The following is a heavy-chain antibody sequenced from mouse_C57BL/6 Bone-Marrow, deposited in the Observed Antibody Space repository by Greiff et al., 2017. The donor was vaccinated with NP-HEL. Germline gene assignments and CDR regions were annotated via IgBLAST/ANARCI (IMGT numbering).Heavy chain of an antibody. CDR3: AISNYEAY. J-gene: IGHJ2*01. CDR2: ISSGSSTI. Sequence: EVKLMESGGGLVKPGGSLKLSCAASGFTFSDYGMHWVRQAPEKGLEWVAYISSGSSTIYYADTVKGRFTISRDNAKNTLFLQMTSLRSEDTAMYYCAISNYEAYWGQGTTLTVSS. V-gene: IGHV5-17*01. D-gene: IGHD2-5*01. CDR1: GFTFSDYG.